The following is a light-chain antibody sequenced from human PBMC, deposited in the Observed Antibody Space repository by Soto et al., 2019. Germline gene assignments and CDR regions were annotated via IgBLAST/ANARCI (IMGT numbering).Light chain of an antibody. J-gene: IGKJ3*01. CDR3: HQYGSTPFT. Sequence: EVVLTQSPGTLSLSPGDRATLSCRASQGVSANYLAWYQQKFGQAPRLLIYGASSSDTGTPDRFSGNGSVTDFPLTISRLEPEAFAMYHCHQYGSTPFTFGPGTKVYIK. V-gene: IGKV3-20*01. CDR1: QGVSANY. CDR2: GAS.